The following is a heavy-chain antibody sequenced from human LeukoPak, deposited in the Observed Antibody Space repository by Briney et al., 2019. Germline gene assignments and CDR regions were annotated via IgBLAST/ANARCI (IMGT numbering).Heavy chain of an antibody. CDR2: ISSSSSYI. J-gene: IGHJ3*02. V-gene: IGHV3-21*01. Sequence: GGSLRLSCAASGFTFSSYSMNWVRQAPGKGLEWVSSISSSSSYIYYADSVKCRFTISRDNAKNSLYLQMNSLSAEDTAVYYCARAKADIVVVVAAPGAFDIWGQGTMVTVSS. D-gene: IGHD2-15*01. CDR1: GFTFSSYS. CDR3: ARAKADIVVVVAAPGAFDI.